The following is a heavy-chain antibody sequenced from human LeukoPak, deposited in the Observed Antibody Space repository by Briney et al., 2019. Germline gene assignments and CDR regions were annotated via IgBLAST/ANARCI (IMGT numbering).Heavy chain of an antibody. D-gene: IGHD2-15*01. CDR1: GGSISSYY. J-gene: IGHJ6*03. CDR3: ARSPGVAYYYYYYYMDV. V-gene: IGHV4-59*01. Sequence: PSETLSLTCTVSGGSISSYYWSWIRQPPGKGLEWIGYIYYSGSTNYNPSLKSRVTISVDTSKNQFSLKLSSVTAADTAVYYCARSPGVAYYYYYYYMDVWGKGTTVTISS. CDR2: IYYSGST.